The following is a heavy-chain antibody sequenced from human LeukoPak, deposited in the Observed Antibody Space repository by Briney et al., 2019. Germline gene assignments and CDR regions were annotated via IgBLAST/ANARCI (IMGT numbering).Heavy chain of an antibody. Sequence: GGALKSSFKGSGYRFTSYRIGWVRPRPGKGVGWMGMIYPGDSDIKYSPSFQGQVTISADKSISTAYLQWSSLKASDTAMYYCARLIVFGRYYYYMDVWGKGTTVTVSS. D-gene: IGHD2-15*01. V-gene: IGHV5-51*01. CDR1: GYRFTSYR. J-gene: IGHJ6*03. CDR3: ARLIVFGRYYYYMDV. CDR2: IYPGDSDI.